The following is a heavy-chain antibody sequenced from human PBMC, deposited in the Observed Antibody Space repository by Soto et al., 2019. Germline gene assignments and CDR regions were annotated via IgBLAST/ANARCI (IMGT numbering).Heavy chain of an antibody. CDR3: ARVSGSYYYGMDV. V-gene: IGHV4-4*02. D-gene: IGHD1-26*01. J-gene: IGHJ6*02. CDR2: LYHSGST. CDR1: GGSISSSKW. Sequence: SETLSLTCAVSGGSISSSKWWRWVRQPPGEGLERIGELYHSGSTNYNPSLKSRVTISVDKSKNQFSLKLSSVTAADTAVYYCARVSGSYYYGMDVWGQGTTVT.